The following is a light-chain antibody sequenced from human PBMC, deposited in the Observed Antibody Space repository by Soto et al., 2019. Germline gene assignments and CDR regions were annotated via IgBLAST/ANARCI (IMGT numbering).Light chain of an antibody. J-gene: IGLJ1*01. V-gene: IGLV2-11*01. CDR3: QSYDSRLSASV. CDR2: HVG. Sequence: QSALTQPRSVSGSPGQSVTISCSGTSSDVGGYEYVSWYQQHPGKAPRLLIYHVGQRPSGVPDRFSGSKSGSSASLAISGLQPEDEADYYCQSYDSRLSASVFGAGTKLTVL. CDR1: SSDVGGYEY.